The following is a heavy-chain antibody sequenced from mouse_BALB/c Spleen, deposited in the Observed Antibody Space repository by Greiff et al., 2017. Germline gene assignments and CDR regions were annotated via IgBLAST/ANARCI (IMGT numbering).Heavy chain of an antibody. CDR1: GYAFTNYL. V-gene: IGHV1-54*01. CDR3: ARSDYYGSSCFAY. Sequence: QVQLQQSGAELVRPGTSVKVSCKASGYAFTNYLIEWVKQRPGQGLEWIGVINPGSGGTNYNEKFKGKATLTADNSSSTAYMQLSSLTSDDSAVYFCARSDYYGSSCFAYWGQGTLVTVSA. J-gene: IGHJ3*01. D-gene: IGHD1-1*01. CDR2: INPGSGGT.